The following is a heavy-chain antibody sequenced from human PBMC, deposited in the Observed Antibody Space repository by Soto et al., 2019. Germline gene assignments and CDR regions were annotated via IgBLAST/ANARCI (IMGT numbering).Heavy chain of an antibody. CDR3: AKPPPYSSSWTGGYYFDY. CDR2: ISGSGGST. D-gene: IGHD6-13*01. V-gene: IGHV3-23*01. J-gene: IGHJ4*02. CDR1: GFTFSSYA. Sequence: EVQLLESGGGLVQPGGSLRLSCAASGFTFSSYAMSWVRQAPGKGLEWVSAISGSGGSTYYADSVKGRFTMSRDSSKNTLYLQMNSLRAEDTAVYYCAKPPPYSSSWTGGYYFDYWGQGTLVTVSS.